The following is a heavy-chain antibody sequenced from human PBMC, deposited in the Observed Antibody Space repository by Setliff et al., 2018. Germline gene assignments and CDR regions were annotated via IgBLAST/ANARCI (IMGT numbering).Heavy chain of an antibody. CDR3: ARGRMRGSCSGPSCTYDPFDI. V-gene: IGHV4-61*02. Sequence: PSETLSLTCTVSGGSITSGSFYWSWIRQPAGKKLEWIGRIHASGSPDYNPSFKSRVTISRDTSINQFSLKLGSVTAADTAVYYCARGRMRGSCSGPSCTYDPFDIWGQGTPVTVSS. CDR2: IHASGSP. CDR1: GGSITSGSFY. D-gene: IGHD2-2*01. J-gene: IGHJ3*02.